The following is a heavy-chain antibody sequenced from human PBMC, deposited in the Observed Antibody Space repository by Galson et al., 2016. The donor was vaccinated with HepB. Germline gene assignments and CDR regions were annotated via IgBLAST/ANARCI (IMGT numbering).Heavy chain of an antibody. V-gene: IGHV4-4*02. CDR3: ARGELALGFDY. Sequence: ETLSLTCSVSGGSITSSDWWSWVRQPPGKGLEWIAEIHYNGRTNHSPSLNSRVTISEEKFRNQISLKLSSVTAADTAVYYCARGELALGFDYWGQGALVTVSS. J-gene: IGHJ4*02. D-gene: IGHD3-10*01. CDR1: GGSITSSDW. CDR2: IHYNGRT.